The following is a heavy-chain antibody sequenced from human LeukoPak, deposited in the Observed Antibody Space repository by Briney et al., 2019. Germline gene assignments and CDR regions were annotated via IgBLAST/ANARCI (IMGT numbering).Heavy chain of an antibody. CDR2: INHSGST. J-gene: IGHJ4*02. V-gene: IGHV4-34*01. D-gene: IGHD1-26*01. CDR1: GGSFSGYY. Sequence: SETLSLTCAVYGGSFSGYYWGWIRQPPGKGLEWIGEINHSGSTNYNPSLKSRVTISVDTSKNQFSLKLSSVTAADTAVYYRARGPMSGGRGYYFDYWGQGTLVTVSS. CDR3: ARGPMSGGRGYYFDY.